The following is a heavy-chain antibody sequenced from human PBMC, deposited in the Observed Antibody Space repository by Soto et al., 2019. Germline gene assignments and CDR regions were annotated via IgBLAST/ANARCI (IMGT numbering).Heavy chain of an antibody. D-gene: IGHD6-6*01. CDR3: ARREDSSTCSYGVVAFDI. CDR1: GGSVSSSNYF. J-gene: IGHJ3*02. CDR2: ISYSGVT. V-gene: IGHV4-39*02. Sequence: PSETLSLTCTVSGGSVSSSNYFWGWIRQPPGKGLDWIGSISYSGVTKYNPSLKSRVTMSVDTSKNHFSLKLTSVSAADTAVYYCARREDSSTCSYGVVAFDIWGQGTMVTVSS.